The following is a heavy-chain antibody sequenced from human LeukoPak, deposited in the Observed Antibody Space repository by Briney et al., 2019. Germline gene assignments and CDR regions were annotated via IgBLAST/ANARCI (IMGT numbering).Heavy chain of an antibody. V-gene: IGHV5-51*01. CDR3: ATSLWPLDY. J-gene: IGHJ4*02. D-gene: IGHD3-16*01. Sequence: GESLKISCKGSGYNFPKSWIGWVRQMPGKGLEWMAIIYPDDSRTKYSPSFQGQVTISADRSINTAYLQWSSLRASDTAMYYCATSLWPLDYWGQGTLVTVSS. CDR1: GYNFPKSW. CDR2: IYPDDSRT.